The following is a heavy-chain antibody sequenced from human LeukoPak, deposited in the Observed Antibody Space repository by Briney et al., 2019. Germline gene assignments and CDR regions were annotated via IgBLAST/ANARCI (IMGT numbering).Heavy chain of an antibody. CDR3: ARGVTVAGTNGDWFDP. D-gene: IGHD6-19*01. V-gene: IGHV4-34*01. CDR1: GGSFSGYY. CDR2: INHCGST. J-gene: IGHJ5*02. Sequence: PSETLSLTCAVYGGSFSGYYWSWIRQPPGKGLEWIGEINHCGSTNYNPSLKSRVTISVDTSKNQFSLKLSSVTAADTAVYYCARGVTVAGTNGDWFDPWGQGTLVTVSS.